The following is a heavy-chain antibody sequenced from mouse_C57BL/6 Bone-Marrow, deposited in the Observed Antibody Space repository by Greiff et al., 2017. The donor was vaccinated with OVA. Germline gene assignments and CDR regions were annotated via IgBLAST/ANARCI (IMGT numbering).Heavy chain of an antibody. Sequence: EVNVVESGGGLVQPGGSLKLSCAASGFTFSDYYMYWVRQTPEKRLEWVAYISNGGGSTYYPDTVKGRFTISRDNAKNTLYLQMSRLKSEDTAMYYCARGYYGSSLFDYWGQGTTLTVSS. D-gene: IGHD1-1*01. CDR2: ISNGGGST. CDR3: ARGYYGSSLFDY. J-gene: IGHJ2*01. CDR1: GFTFSDYY. V-gene: IGHV5-12*01.